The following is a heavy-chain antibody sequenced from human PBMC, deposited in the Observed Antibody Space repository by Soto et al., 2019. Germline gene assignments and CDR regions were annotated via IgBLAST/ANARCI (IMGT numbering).Heavy chain of an antibody. CDR2: ISYDGSNK. V-gene: IGHV3-30-3*01. Sequence: PGGSLRLSCAASGFTFSRYAMHWVRQAPGKGLEWVAVISYDGSNKYYADSVKGRFSISRDNANNTVYLQMSSLRVDDTAVYYCGRDYQMIQMWSPIDFWGQGTLVTVSS. CDR3: GRDYQMIQMWSPIDF. CDR1: GFTFSRYA. J-gene: IGHJ4*02. D-gene: IGHD2-21*01.